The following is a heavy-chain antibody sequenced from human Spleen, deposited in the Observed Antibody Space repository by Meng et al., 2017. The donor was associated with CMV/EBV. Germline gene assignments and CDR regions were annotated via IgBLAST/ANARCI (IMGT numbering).Heavy chain of an antibody. CDR2: ITPSGRAA. CDR3: SWGFRMDV. Sequence: GGSLRLSCTASGFTFSDYFMTWVRQAPGKGLVTVSYITPSGRAAYYGDSVKGRFTVSRDNSKNSVYLQMNSLRVEDTAAYYCSWGFRMDVWGQGTTVTVSS. CDR1: GFTFSDYF. J-gene: IGHJ6*02. V-gene: IGHV3-11*04. D-gene: IGHD3-16*01.